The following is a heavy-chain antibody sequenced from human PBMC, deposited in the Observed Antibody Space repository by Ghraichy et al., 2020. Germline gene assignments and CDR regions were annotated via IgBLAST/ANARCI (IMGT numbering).Heavy chain of an antibody. Sequence: GGSLRLSCAASGFTFSNYCMSWVRQAPGKGLEWVANIKGDGSGKYYVDSVKGRFTISRDNAKRSLYLQMNSLRAEDTAVYYCVTWGDYYVSSVSDYWGQASLVTVSS. J-gene: IGHJ4*02. D-gene: IGHD3-22*01. CDR1: GFTFSNYC. V-gene: IGHV3-7*03. CDR3: VTWGDYYVSSVSDY. CDR2: IKGDGSGK.